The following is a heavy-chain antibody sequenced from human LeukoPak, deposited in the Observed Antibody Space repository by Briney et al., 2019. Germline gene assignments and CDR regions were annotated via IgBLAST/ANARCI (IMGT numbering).Heavy chain of an antibody. CDR3: AKSTYYYYMDV. Sequence: PGGSLRLSCAASGFTFSSYWMHWVRQAPGKGLVWVSRINSDGSSTNDADSVKGRFTISRDNAKNTLYLQMNSLGAEDTAVYYCAKSTYYYYMDVWGKGAKVTVSS. CDR2: INSDGSST. J-gene: IGHJ6*03. CDR1: GFTFSSYW. V-gene: IGHV3-74*01.